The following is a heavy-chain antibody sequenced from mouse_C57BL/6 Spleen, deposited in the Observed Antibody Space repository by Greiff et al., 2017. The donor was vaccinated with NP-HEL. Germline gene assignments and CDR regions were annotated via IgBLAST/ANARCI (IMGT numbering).Heavy chain of an antibody. D-gene: IGHD1-1*01. J-gene: IGHJ4*01. V-gene: IGHV1-55*01. CDR1: GYTFTSYW. CDR2: IYPGSGST. CDR3: ARGTTVVAGDAMDY. Sequence: VQLQQPGAELVKPGASVKMSCKASGYTFTSYWITWVKQRPGQGLEWIGDIYPGSGSTNYNEKFKSKATLTVDTSSSTAYMQLSSLTSEDSAVYYCARGTTVVAGDAMDYWGQGTSVTVSS.